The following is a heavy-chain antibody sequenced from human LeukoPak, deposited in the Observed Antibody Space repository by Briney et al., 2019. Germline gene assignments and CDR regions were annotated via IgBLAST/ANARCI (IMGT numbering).Heavy chain of an antibody. CDR3: ARVLGYCSSTSCYFDY. J-gene: IGHJ4*02. V-gene: IGHV1-69*05. CDR2: IIPIFGTA. D-gene: IGHD2-2*01. Sequence: ASVKVSCKASGCTFSSYAISWVRQAPGQGLEWMGGIIPIFGTANYAQKFQGRVTITTDESTSTAYMELSSLRSEDTAVYYCARVLGYCSSTSCYFDYWGQGTLVTVSS. CDR1: GCTFSSYA.